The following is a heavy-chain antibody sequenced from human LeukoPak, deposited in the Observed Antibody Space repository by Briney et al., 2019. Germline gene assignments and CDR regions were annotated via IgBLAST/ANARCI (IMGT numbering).Heavy chain of an antibody. Sequence: PSETLSLTCTVSVGSISSYYWSWIRQPPGKGLEWIGYIYYSGITNYNPSLKRRVTLSVDPSKNQCPLKLSSVTAADTAVYYCGRVGWGYSYGLGYYYYMDVWGKGTTVTVSS. CDR3: GRVGWGYSYGLGYYYYMDV. D-gene: IGHD5-18*01. CDR1: VGSISSYY. J-gene: IGHJ6*03. V-gene: IGHV4-59*01. CDR2: IYYSGIT.